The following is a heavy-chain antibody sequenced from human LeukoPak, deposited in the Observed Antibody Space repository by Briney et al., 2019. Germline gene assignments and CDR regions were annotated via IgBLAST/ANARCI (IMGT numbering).Heavy chain of an antibody. CDR1: GFTFSIYG. CDR3: ARGRSLTY. CDR2: IKEDGSEK. J-gene: IGHJ4*02. Sequence: GRSLRLSCAASGFTFSIYGMHWVRQAPGKGLEWVANIKEDGSEKYYVDSVKGRFTISRDNAKNSLSLQMSSLRAEDTAEYYCARGRSLTYWGQGTLVTVSS. D-gene: IGHD3-10*01. V-gene: IGHV3-7*03.